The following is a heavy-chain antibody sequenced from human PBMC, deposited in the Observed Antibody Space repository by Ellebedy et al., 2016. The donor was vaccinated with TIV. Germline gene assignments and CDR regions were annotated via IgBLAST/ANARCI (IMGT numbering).Heavy chain of an antibody. CDR3: AKNVDTAMVRGYYYYYYGMDV. CDR1: GFTFSSYA. Sequence: AGSLRLSXAASGFTFSSYAMHWVRQAPGKGLEWVAVISYDGSNKYYADSVKGRFTISRDNSKNTLYLQMNSLRAEDTAVYYCAKNVDTAMVRGYYYYYYGMDVWGQGATVTVSS. J-gene: IGHJ6*02. V-gene: IGHV3-30-3*02. CDR2: ISYDGSNK. D-gene: IGHD5-18*01.